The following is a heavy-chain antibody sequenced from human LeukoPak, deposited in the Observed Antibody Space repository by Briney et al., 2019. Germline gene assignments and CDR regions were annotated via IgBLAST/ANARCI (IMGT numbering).Heavy chain of an antibody. Sequence: VASVKVSCKASGYSFTSNYIHWVRQAPGQGLEWMGMIYPRDGSTSYAQKFQGRVTMTTDTSTSTAYMELRSLRSDDTAVYYCARGIHTYYDILTGLNPLGYWGQGTLVTVSS. J-gene: IGHJ4*02. CDR2: IYPRDGST. CDR1: GYSFTSNY. V-gene: IGHV1-46*01. D-gene: IGHD3-9*01. CDR3: ARGIHTYYDILTGLNPLGY.